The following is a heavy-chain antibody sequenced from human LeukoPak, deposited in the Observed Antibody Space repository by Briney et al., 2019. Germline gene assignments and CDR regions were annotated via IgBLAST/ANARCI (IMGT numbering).Heavy chain of an antibody. CDR1: GYTFTSYG. D-gene: IGHD1-26*01. Sequence: ASVTVSCKASGYTFTSYGISWVRQAPGQGLEWMGWISAYNGNTNYAQKLQGRVTMTTDTSTSTAYMELRSLRSDDTAVYYCARDVIVGATTGWFDPWGQGTLVTVSS. CDR2: ISAYNGNT. CDR3: ARDVIVGATTGWFDP. V-gene: IGHV1-18*01. J-gene: IGHJ5*02.